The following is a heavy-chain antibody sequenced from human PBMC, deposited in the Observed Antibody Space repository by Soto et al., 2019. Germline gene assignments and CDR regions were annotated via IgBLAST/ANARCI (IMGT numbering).Heavy chain of an antibody. CDR1: GFSLSTSGVG. V-gene: IGHV2-5*02. J-gene: IGHJ4*02. D-gene: IGHD2-2*01. Sequence: QITLKEAGPTLVKPTQTLTLTCTFSGFSLSTSGVGVGWIRQPPGKALEWLALIYWDDDKRYSPSLKSRLTITKDTSKNQVVLTMTNMDPVDTATYYCAHRAYQLLSGEFDYWGQGTLVTVSS. CDR2: IYWDDDK. CDR3: AHRAYQLLSGEFDY.